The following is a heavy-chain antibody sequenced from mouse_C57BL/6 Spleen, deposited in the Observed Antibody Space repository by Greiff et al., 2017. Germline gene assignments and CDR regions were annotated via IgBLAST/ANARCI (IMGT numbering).Heavy chain of an antibody. Sequence: QVQLQQPGAELVMPGASVKLSCKASGYTFTSYWMHWVKQRPGQGLEWIGEIDPSDSYTNYNQKFKGKSTLTVDKSSSTAYMQLSSLTSEDSAVYYCARGDYYGSSPHWYFDVWGTGTTVTVSS. CDR3: ARGDYYGSSPHWYFDV. J-gene: IGHJ1*03. CDR2: IDPSDSYT. D-gene: IGHD1-1*01. V-gene: IGHV1-69*01. CDR1: GYTFTSYW.